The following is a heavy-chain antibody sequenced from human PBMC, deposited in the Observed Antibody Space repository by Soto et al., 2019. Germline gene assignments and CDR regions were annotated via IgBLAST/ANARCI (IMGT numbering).Heavy chain of an antibody. J-gene: IGHJ4*02. CDR1: GFTFSSYW. CDR2: IKQDGSEK. D-gene: IGHD6-6*01. CDR3: ARDTEYSSSSSAFDY. Sequence: PGESLKISCAASGFTFSSYWMSWVRQAPGKGLEWVANIKQDGSEKYYVDSVKGRFTISRDNAKNSLYLQMNSLRAEDTAVYYCARDTEYSSSSSAFDYWGQGTLVTVSS. V-gene: IGHV3-7*01.